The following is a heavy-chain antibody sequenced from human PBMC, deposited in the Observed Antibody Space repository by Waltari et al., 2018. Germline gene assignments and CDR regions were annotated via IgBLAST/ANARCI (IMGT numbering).Heavy chain of an antibody. Sequence: QVQLQQWGAGLLKPSETLSLTCAVYGGSFSGYYWSWIRQPPGKGLEWIGEINHSGSTNYNPSLKSRVTISVDTSKNQFSLKLSSVTAADTAVYYCARTRITIFGVPTPTGAFDIWGQGTMVTVSS. CDR1: GGSFSGYY. CDR3: ARTRITIFGVPTPTGAFDI. V-gene: IGHV4-34*01. D-gene: IGHD3-3*01. J-gene: IGHJ3*02. CDR2: INHSGST.